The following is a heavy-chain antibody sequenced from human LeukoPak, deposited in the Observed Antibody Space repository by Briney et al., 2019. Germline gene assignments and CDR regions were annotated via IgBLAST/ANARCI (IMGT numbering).Heavy chain of an antibody. D-gene: IGHD5-18*01. V-gene: IGHV3-23*01. CDR1: GFTFSSYA. CDR2: ISGSGGST. CDR3: AKAHRKGFNSYGASFDY. Sequence: GGSLRLSCAASGFTFSSYAMSWVRQAPGKGLEWVSAISGSGGSTYYADSVKGRFTISRDNSKNTRYLQMNSLRAEDTAVYYCAKAHRKGFNSYGASFDYWGQGTLVTVSS. J-gene: IGHJ4*02.